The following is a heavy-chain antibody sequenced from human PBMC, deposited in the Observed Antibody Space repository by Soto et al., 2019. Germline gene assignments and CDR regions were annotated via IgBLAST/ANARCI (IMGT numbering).Heavy chain of an antibody. CDR2: TNPNSGNT. CDR1: GYTFTSYD. CDR3: ARSHYYYYYLGV. V-gene: IGHV1-8*01. Sequence: ASAKVSCKASGYTFTSYDINWVRQATGQGLEWMGWTNPNSGNTGYAQKFQGRVTMTRNTSISTAYMELSSLRSEDTAVYYCARSHYYYYYLGVWGKGTTVSVSS. J-gene: IGHJ6*03.